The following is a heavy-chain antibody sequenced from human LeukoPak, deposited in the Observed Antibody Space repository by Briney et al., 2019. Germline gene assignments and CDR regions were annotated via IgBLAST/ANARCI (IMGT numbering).Heavy chain of an antibody. CDR2: ISGSGGST. D-gene: IGHD3-9*01. J-gene: IGHJ4*02. CDR1: GFTFSSYA. CDR3: AKVLRYFDWLHSTDY. Sequence: PGGSLRLSCAASGFTFSSYAMSWVRRAPGKGLDWVSAISGSGGSTYYADSVKGRFTISRDNSKNTLYLQMNSLRAEDTAVYYCAKVLRYFDWLHSTDYWGQGTLVTVSS. V-gene: IGHV3-23*01.